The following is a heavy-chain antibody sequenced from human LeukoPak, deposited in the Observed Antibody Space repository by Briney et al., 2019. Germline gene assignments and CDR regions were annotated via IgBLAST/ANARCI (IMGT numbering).Heavy chain of an antibody. V-gene: IGHV1-69*06. CDR1: GGTFSSYA. D-gene: IGHD3-10*01. CDR2: IIPIFGTA. J-gene: IGHJ6*03. Sequence: ASVKVSCKASGGTFSSYAISWVRQAPGQGLEWMGGIIPIFGTANYAQKFQGRVTITADKSTSTAYMELSSLRSEDTAVYYCAREGITMVRGVIIPTEYYYYMDVWGKGTTVTISS. CDR3: AREGITMVRGVIIPTEYYYYMDV.